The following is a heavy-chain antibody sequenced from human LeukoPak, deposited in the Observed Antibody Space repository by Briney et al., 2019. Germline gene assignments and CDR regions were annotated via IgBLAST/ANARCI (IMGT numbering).Heavy chain of an antibody. V-gene: IGHV4-4*07. CDR3: ARQTGSGLFILP. J-gene: IGHJ4*02. CDR2: IYTSGST. D-gene: IGHD3/OR15-3a*01. Sequence: SETLSLTCTVSGYSISSGYYWSWIRQPAGKGLEWIGRIYTSGSTNYNPSLKSRVTMSVDTSKNQFSLKLSSVTAADTAVYYCARQTGSGLFILPGGQGTLVTVSS. CDR1: GYSISSGYY.